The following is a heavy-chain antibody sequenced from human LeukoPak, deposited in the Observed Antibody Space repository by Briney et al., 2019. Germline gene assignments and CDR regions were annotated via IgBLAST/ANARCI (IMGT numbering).Heavy chain of an antibody. CDR2: ISYDGTNK. D-gene: IGHD4-11*01. J-gene: IGHJ4*02. CDR3: ARDRTPNWSAYSNPTFHY. CDR1: GFIFSTYA. V-gene: IGHV3-30*07. Sequence: PGGSLRPSCAASGFIFSTYAIHWVRQAPGKGLEWVAVISYDGTNKNYADSVKGRFTISRDNSKNTLYLQLNSLRAEDTAVYYCARDRTPNWSAYSNPTFHYWDQGTLVTVSS.